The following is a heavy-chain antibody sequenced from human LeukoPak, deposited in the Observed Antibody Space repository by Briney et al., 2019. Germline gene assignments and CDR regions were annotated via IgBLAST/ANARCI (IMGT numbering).Heavy chain of an antibody. V-gene: IGHV1-2*02. Sequence: ASVKVSCKASGYTFTGYYMHWVRQAPGQGLEWMGWINPNSGGTNYAQKFQGRVTMTRDTSISTAYMELSRLRSDDTAVYYCARGGYYDSSGYFFPDAFDIWGQGTMVTVSS. D-gene: IGHD3-22*01. CDR2: INPNSGGT. CDR1: GYTFTGYY. CDR3: ARGGYYDSSGYFFPDAFDI. J-gene: IGHJ3*02.